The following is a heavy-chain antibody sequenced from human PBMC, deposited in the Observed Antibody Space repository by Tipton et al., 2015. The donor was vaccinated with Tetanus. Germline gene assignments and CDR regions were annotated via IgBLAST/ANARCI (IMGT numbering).Heavy chain of an antibody. J-gene: IGHJ6*02. CDR1: GYSFSDYY. V-gene: IGHV1-2*02. CDR3: ARDRGDYIYYGMDV. CDR2: INPHTGGT. D-gene: IGHD3-22*01. Sequence: QVQLVQSGAEVKKPGDSVTVSCRASGYSFSDYYLHWVRQAPGQGLEWMGWINPHTGGTKFAQRFQGRVTMTRDTSISTAYMELRSLRSDDTAVYYCARDRGDYIYYGMDVWGPGTTVTVS.